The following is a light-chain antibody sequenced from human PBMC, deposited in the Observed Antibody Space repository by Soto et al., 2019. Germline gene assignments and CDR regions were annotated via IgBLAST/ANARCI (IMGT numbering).Light chain of an antibody. CDR1: QSVTTN. V-gene: IGKV3-15*01. J-gene: IGKJ4*01. Sequence: EVAMTHSPSPLSVSPGETPTCSRTASQSVTTNVAWYQHKPGQSPRLLISDASTGASGIPPRFSGSGSGTEFTLTIDRLQSADFAVYYCQQYDRWPVDFGGGTKV. CDR3: QQYDRWPVD. CDR2: DAS.